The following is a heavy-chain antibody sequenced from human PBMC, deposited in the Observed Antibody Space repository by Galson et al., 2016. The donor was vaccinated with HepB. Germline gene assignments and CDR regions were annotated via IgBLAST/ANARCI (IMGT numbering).Heavy chain of an antibody. CDR3: AHAIAAADIFDY. V-gene: IGHV2-5*02. Sequence: PALVKPTQTLTLTCTFSGFSLSTGGVGVGWIRQPPGKALEWLALIYWGDEKRHSPSLKSRLTITKDTSTNQVVLIMTNMDPVDTATYYCAHAIAAADIFDYWGQGILVTVSS. J-gene: IGHJ4*02. CDR1: GFSLSTGGVG. CDR2: IYWGDEK. D-gene: IGHD6-13*01.